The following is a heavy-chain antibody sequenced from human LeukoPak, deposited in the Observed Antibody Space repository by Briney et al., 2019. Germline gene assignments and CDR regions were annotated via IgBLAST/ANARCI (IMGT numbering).Heavy chain of an antibody. D-gene: IGHD5-18*01. V-gene: IGHV3-33*01. CDR2: VWYDGSNK. J-gene: IGHJ4*02. CDR1: GFIFSSYA. Sequence: GGSLRLSCAASGFIFSSYAMHWVRQAPGKGLGWVAVVWYDGSNKYHADSVEGRFTISRDNSKNTLYLQMNSLRAEDTALYYCARGLGYSYGYGIDYWGQGTLVTVSS. CDR3: ARGLGYSYGYGIDY.